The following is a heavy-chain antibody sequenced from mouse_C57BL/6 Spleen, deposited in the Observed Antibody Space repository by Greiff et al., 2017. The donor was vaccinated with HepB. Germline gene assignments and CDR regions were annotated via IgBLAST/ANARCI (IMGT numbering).Heavy chain of an antibody. Sequence: EVQLQQSGPELVKPGASVKISCKASGYSFTDYNMNWVKQSNGKSLEWIGVINPNYGTTSYNQKFKGKATLTVDQSSSTAYMQLNSLTSEDSAVYYCAGDYYYGSKTLYWYFDVWGTGTTVTVSS. CDR2: INPNYGTT. CDR3: AGDYYYGSKTLYWYFDV. D-gene: IGHD1-1*01. J-gene: IGHJ1*03. CDR1: GYSFTDYN. V-gene: IGHV1-39*01.